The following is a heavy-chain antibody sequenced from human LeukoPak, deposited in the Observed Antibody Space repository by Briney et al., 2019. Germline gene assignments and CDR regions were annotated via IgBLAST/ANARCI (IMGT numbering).Heavy chain of an antibody. Sequence: ASVKVSCKASGYTFTGYYMHWVRQAPGQGLEWMGWINPNSGGTNYAQKFQGRVTMTRDTSISTAYMELSRLRSDDTAVYYCARAPAPYYDFWSGYYPWGQGTLVTVSS. V-gene: IGHV1-2*02. CDR3: ARAPAPYYDFWSGYYP. D-gene: IGHD3-3*01. CDR2: INPNSGGT. CDR1: GYTFTGYY. J-gene: IGHJ5*02.